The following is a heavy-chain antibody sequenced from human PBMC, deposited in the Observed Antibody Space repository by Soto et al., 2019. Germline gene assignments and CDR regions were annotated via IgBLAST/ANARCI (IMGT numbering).Heavy chain of an antibody. V-gene: IGHV4-59*08. D-gene: IGHD6-19*01. CDR2: IYYSGST. Sequence: SETLSLTCTVSGGSISSYYWSWIRQPPGKGLEWIGYIYYSGSTNYNPSLKSRVTISVDTSKNQFSLKLSSVTAADTAVYYCARRSSSGWHGANWFDPWGQGTLVTVSS. J-gene: IGHJ5*02. CDR3: ARRSSSGWHGANWFDP. CDR1: GGSISSYY.